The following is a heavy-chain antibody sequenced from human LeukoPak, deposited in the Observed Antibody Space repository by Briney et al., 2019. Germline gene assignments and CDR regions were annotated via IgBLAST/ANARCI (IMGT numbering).Heavy chain of an antibody. D-gene: IGHD3-22*01. V-gene: IGHV1-2*02. J-gene: IGHJ4*02. CDR2: INPNSGGT. CDR1: GHTFTVYS. CDR3: ASSGYDSGGRSRQHDN. Sequence: ASVKVSCQASGHTFTVYSMHWVRHAPGQGLEWMGWINPNSGGTNYAQKFHGKVTMTTDTSISTAYMELSRLRSDDTAVYYCASSGYDSGGRSRQHDNWGQGTLVTVSS.